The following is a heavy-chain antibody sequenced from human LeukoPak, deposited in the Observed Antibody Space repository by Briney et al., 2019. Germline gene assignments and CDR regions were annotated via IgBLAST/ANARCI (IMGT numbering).Heavy chain of an antibody. D-gene: IGHD3-22*01. CDR2: IDWDDDK. CDR1: GFSLSTSGMS. J-gene: IGHJ4*02. Sequence: SGPALVKPTQTLTLTCTFSGFSLSTSGMSVSWIRQPPGKALEWLARIDWDDDKYYSTSLKTRLTISKDTSKNQVVLTMTNMDPVDTATYYCARISYFFNSSGYYYYFDYWGQGTLVTVSS. CDR3: ARISYFFNSSGYYYYFDY. V-gene: IGHV2-70*11.